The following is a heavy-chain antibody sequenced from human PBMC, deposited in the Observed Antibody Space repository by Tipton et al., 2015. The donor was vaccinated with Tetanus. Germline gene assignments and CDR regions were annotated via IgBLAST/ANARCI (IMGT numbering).Heavy chain of an antibody. CDR2: INGGNGNT. V-gene: IGHV1-3*01. CDR3: ARHLYGYWFDP. D-gene: IGHD3-10*01. CDR1: GYTLTNHG. J-gene: IGHJ5*02. Sequence: QSGAEVKEPGASVKVSCKTSGYTLTNHGVHWVRQAPGQRLEWMGWINGGNGNTKYSQKFQGRVTITRDTSTSTAYMELSSLRSEDTAVYYCARHLYGYWFDPWGQGTLVTVSS.